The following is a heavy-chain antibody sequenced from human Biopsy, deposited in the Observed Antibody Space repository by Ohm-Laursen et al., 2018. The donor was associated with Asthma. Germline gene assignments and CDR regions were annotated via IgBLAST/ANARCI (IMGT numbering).Heavy chain of an antibody. J-gene: IGHJ4*02. V-gene: IGHV3-48*02. CDR3: SRFKRGYSYGYAGGFDY. D-gene: IGHD5-18*01. Sequence: SLRLSCAATGFTFSSYSMNWVRQASGKGLEWVSYISSSSRTIYYADSVKGRFTISRDNAKNSLYLQMNSLRDEDTAVYYCSRFKRGYSYGYAGGFDYWGQGTLVTVSS. CDR2: ISSSSRTI. CDR1: GFTFSSYS.